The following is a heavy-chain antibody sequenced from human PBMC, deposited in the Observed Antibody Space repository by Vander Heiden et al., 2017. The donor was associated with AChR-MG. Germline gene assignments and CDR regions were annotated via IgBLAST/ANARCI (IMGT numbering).Heavy chain of an antibody. CDR3: TPFDCSGGSCHYYFDY. D-gene: IGHD2-15*01. CDR2: ISYDGSNK. J-gene: IGHJ4*02. V-gene: IGHV3-30-3*01. Sequence: QVQLVESGGGVVQAGRSLRLSCAASGFTFISYARHWVRQAPGKGLEWVAGISYDGSNKDYADSVKGRFTISRDNSKNTLYLQMNSLRAEETAVYYCTPFDCSGGSCHYYFDYWGQGTLVTVSS. CDR1: GFTFISYA.